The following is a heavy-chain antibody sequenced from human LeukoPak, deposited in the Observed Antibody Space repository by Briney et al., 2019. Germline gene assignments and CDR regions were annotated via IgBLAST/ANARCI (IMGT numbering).Heavy chain of an antibody. Sequence: GESLRISCKGSGYTFTTYWIAWVRQMPGKGLEWMGIIYPGDSDSRYSPSFQGQVTISADKSISTAYLQWSSLKASDTAMYYCARHGYGYFDYWGQGTLVTVSS. CDR1: GYTFTTYW. D-gene: IGHD5-18*01. J-gene: IGHJ4*02. CDR2: IYPGDSDS. V-gene: IGHV5-51*01. CDR3: ARHGYGYFDY.